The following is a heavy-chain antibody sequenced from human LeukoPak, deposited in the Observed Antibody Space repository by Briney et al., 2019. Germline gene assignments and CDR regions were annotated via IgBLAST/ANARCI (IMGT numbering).Heavy chain of an antibody. V-gene: IGHV4-39*01. CDR3: ARHPELRYFDWLLGVVGYFDY. CDR2: IYYSGST. Sequence: SETLSLTCTVSSGSISSSSYYWGWIRQPPGKGLEWIGSIYYSGSTYYDPSLKSRVTISVDTSKNQFSLKLSSVTAADTAVYYCARHPELRYFDWLLGVVGYFDYWGQGTLVTVSS. J-gene: IGHJ4*02. D-gene: IGHD3-9*01. CDR1: SGSISSSSYY.